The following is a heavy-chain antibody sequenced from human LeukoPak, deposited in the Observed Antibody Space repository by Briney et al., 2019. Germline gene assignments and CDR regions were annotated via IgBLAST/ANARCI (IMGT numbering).Heavy chain of an antibody. CDR3: ARGLEAEYCTNGVCLGYYYNMDV. V-gene: IGHV1-8*01. D-gene: IGHD2-8*01. CDR1: GYTFTSYD. Sequence: GASVKVSCKASGYTFTSYDINWVRQATGQGLEWMGWMNPNSGNTGYAQKFQGRVTMTRNTSISTAYMELSSLRSEDTAVYYCARGLEAEYCTNGVCLGYYYNMDVWGKGPTVTVSS. J-gene: IGHJ6*03. CDR2: MNPNSGNT.